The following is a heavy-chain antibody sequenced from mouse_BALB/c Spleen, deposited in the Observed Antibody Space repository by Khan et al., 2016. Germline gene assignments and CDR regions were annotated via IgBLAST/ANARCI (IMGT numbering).Heavy chain of an antibody. CDR3: TGGGYGYPFAY. CDR2: INPSNGDT. V-gene: IGHV1S81*02. CDR1: GYTFTSYY. Sequence: QVQLQQSGAELVKPGASVKLSCKASGYTFTSYYMYWVKQRPGQGLEWIGEINPSNGDTNFNERFKSKATLTVDKSSSTTYMQFSSLTSEDSAVYYCTGGGYGYPFAYWGQGTRVTVSA. D-gene: IGHD2-2*01. J-gene: IGHJ3*01.